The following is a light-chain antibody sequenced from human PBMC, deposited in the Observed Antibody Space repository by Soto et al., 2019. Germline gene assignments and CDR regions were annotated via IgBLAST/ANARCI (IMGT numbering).Light chain of an antibody. CDR1: SSDVGGYNY. J-gene: IGLJ3*02. Sequence: QSALTQPASVSGSPGQSITISCTGTSSDVGGYNYVSWYQQHPGKAPKLMIFDVNDRPSGVSNRFSGSKSGNTASLTISGLQAADEADYYCCSYTTSHTWVFGGGTKLTVL. V-gene: IGLV2-14*03. CDR2: DVN. CDR3: CSYTTSHTWV.